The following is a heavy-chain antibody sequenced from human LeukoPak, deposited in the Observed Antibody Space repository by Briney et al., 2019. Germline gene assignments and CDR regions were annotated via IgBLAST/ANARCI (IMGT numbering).Heavy chain of an antibody. CDR1: GFTFSSYG. J-gene: IGHJ4*02. CDR2: ISYDGSNK. V-gene: IGHV3-30*03. Sequence: GGSLRLSCAASGFTFSSYGMHWVRQAPGKGLEWVAVISYDGSNKYYADSVKGRFTISRDNARNSLYLQMNSLRAEDTAVYYCARGVGGADYWGQGTLVTVSS. D-gene: IGHD2-21*01. CDR3: ARGVGGADY.